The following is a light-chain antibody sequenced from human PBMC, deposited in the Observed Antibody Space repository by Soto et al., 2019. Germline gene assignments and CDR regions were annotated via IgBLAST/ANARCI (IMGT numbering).Light chain of an antibody. V-gene: IGKV1-39*01. CDR3: RPGSSLPT. Sequence: TCRASQSISSYLNWYQQKPGKAPNLLIYDTSSLQSGVPSRFSGSRAGTNFALSTVCPHPQDRATYHCRPGSSLPTFCPGTRLEIK. J-gene: IGKJ5*01. CDR2: DTS. CDR1: QSISSY.